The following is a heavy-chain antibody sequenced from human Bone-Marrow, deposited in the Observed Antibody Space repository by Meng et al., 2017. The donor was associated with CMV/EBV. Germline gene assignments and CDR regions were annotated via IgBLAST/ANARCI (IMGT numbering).Heavy chain of an antibody. Sequence: ASVKVSCKASGYTFTSYGISWVRQATGQGLEWMGWMNAHSGGTAYSHKFQGRVTMTRNTSITTAYMELSSMRSEDTAVYYCARGRSGSHIWGQGTLVTVSS. CDR3: ARGRSGSHI. CDR1: GYTFTSYG. D-gene: IGHD1-26*01. V-gene: IGHV1-8*02. J-gene: IGHJ4*02. CDR2: MNAHSGGT.